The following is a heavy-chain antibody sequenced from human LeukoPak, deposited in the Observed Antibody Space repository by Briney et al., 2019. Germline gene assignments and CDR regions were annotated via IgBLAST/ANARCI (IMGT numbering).Heavy chain of an antibody. D-gene: IGHD6-13*01. CDR2: MNPNSGNT. V-gene: IGHV1-8*01. CDR1: GYTFTSYD. Sequence: ASVEVSCKASGYTFTSYDINWVRQATGQGLEWMGWMNPNSGNTGYAQKFQGRVTMTRNTSISTAYMELSSLRSEDTAVYYCATERSYSSSLYYYYGMDVWGQGTTVTVSS. J-gene: IGHJ6*02. CDR3: ATERSYSSSLYYYYGMDV.